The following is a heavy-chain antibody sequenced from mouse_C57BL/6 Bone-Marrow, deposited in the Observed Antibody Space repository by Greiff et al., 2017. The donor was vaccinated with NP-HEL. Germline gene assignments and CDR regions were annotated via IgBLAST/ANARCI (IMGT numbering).Heavy chain of an antibody. CDR3: RGQLRLPWFAY. CDR1: GYTFTDYE. CDR2: IDPETGGT. V-gene: IGHV1-15*01. D-gene: IGHD3-2*02. Sequence: QVQLQQSGAELVRPGASVTLSCKASGYTFTDYEMHWVKQTPVHGLEWIGAIDPETGGTAYNQKFKGKAILTADKSSSTAYMELRSLTSEDSAVYYCRGQLRLPWFAYWGQGTLVTVSA. J-gene: IGHJ3*01.